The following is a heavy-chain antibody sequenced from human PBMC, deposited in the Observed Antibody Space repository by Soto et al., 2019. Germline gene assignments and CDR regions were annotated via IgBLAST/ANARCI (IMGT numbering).Heavy chain of an antibody. D-gene: IGHD2-15*01. CDR2: INHSGST. CDR3: ARAWCSGGRWCSVLDY. J-gene: IGHJ4*02. V-gene: IGHV4-34*01. CDR1: GGSFSGYY. Sequence: SETLSLTCAVYGGSFSGYYWSWIRQPPGKGLEWIGEINHSGSTNYNPSLKSRVTISVDTSKNQFSLKLSSVTAADTAVYYCARAWCSGGRWCSVLDYWGLGTLATVSS.